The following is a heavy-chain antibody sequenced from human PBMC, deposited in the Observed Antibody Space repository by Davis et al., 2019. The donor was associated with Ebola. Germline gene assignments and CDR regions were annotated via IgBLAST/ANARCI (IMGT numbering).Heavy chain of an antibody. V-gene: IGHV4-59*12. CDR3: ARKRAVAGTGAYYYYYYGMDV. Sequence: SETLSLTCTVSGGSISSYYWSWIRQPPGKGLEWIGYIYYSGSTNYNPSLKSRVTISVDTSKNQFSLKLSSVTAADTAVYYCARKRAVAGTGAYYYYYYGMDVWGKGTTVTVSS. CDR1: GGSISSYY. J-gene: IGHJ6*04. D-gene: IGHD6-19*01. CDR2: IYYSGST.